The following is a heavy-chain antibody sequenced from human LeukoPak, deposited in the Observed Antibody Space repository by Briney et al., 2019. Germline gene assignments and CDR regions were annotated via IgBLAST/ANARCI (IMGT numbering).Heavy chain of an antibody. CDR2: ISHSGSS. D-gene: IGHD3-22*01. Sequence: SETLSLTCAVSGYSISSGYFWAWIRQPPGKGLEWIGSISHSGSSYSKPSLKSRVIISIDTSNNQFSLKLTSVTAADTATYYCARDGYYYDGSFEYWGQGIRVAVSS. CDR1: GYSISSGYF. CDR3: ARDGYYYDGSFEY. V-gene: IGHV4-38-2*02. J-gene: IGHJ4*02.